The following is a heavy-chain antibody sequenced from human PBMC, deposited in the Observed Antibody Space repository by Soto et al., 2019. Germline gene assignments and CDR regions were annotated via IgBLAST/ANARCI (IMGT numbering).Heavy chain of an antibody. CDR1: GGSISSGGYY. CDR2: IYYGGST. Sequence: TLSLTCTVSGGSISSGGYYWSWIRQHPGKGLEWIGYIYYGGSTYYNPSLKSRVTISVDTSKNQFSLKLSSVTAADTAVYYCARDRSGPAAAVDWFDPWGQGTLVTVSS. J-gene: IGHJ5*02. V-gene: IGHV4-31*03. CDR3: ARDRSGPAAAVDWFDP. D-gene: IGHD2-2*01.